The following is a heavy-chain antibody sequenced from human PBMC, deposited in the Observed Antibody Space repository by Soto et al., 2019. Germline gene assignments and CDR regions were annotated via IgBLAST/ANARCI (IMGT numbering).Heavy chain of an antibody. CDR3: AKTFGSNCLPEY. V-gene: IGHV3-23*01. CDR1: GFTFSSYA. D-gene: IGHD6-13*01. CDR2: ISGSGGST. J-gene: IGHJ4*02. Sequence: PGGSLRLSCAASGFTFSSYAMSWVRQAPGKGLEWVSAISGSGGSTYYADSVKGRFSISRDNSKSTLYLEMNTLRVEDTAIYYCAKTFGSNCLPEYWGQGTLVTVPS.